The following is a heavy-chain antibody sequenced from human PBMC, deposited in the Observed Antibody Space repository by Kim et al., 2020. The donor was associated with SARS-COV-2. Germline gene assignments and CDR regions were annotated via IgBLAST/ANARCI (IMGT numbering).Heavy chain of an antibody. D-gene: IGHD1-26*01. CDR2: IYYSGST. Sequence: SETLSLTCTVSGGSISSYYWSWIRQPPGKGLEWIGYIYYSGSTNYNPSLKSRVTISVDTSKNQFSLKLSSVTAADTAVYYCARLQSGSYLSNAFDIWGQGTMVTVSS. CDR3: ARLQSGSYLSNAFDI. CDR1: GGSISSYY. V-gene: IGHV4-59*08. J-gene: IGHJ3*02.